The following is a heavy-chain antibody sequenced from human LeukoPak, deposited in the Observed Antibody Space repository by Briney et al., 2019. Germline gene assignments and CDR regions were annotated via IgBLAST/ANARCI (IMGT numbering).Heavy chain of an antibody. CDR3: ATNFDWLSYFDY. J-gene: IGHJ4*02. CDR1: GYTFTGYY. V-gene: IGHV1-2*02. D-gene: IGHD3-9*01. Sequence: ASVNVSCKASGYTFTGYYMHWVRQAPGQGLEWMGWINPNSGSTNYAQKFQGRATMTRDTSISTAYMELNRLRSDDTAVYYCATNFDWLSYFDYWGQGTLVTVSS. CDR2: INPNSGST.